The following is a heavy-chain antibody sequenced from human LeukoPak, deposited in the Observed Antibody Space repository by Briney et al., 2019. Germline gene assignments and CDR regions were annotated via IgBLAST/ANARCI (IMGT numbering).Heavy chain of an antibody. CDR1: GFTFSGSA. V-gene: IGHV3-30*02. D-gene: IGHD3-16*02. Sequence: PGGSLRLSCAASGFTFSGSAMHWVRQAPGKGLEWVAFIRYDGSNKYYADSVKGRFTISRDNSKNTLYLQMNSLRAEDTAVYYCAKGGAGDYVWGSYRSAWYFDYWGQGTLVTISS. J-gene: IGHJ4*02. CDR3: AKGGAGDYVWGSYRSAWYFDY. CDR2: IRYDGSNK.